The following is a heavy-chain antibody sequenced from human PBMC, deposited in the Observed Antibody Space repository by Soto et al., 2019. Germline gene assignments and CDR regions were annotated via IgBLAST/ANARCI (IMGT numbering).Heavy chain of an antibody. J-gene: IGHJ5*02. CDR2: INPSGGST. CDR3: ARDPQTTRAGPTLRLYADSNEKNWFDP. V-gene: IGHV1-46*03. D-gene: IGHD1-1*01. CDR1: GYTFTSYY. Sequence: ASVKVSCKASGYTFTSYYMHWVRLAPGQGLEWMGIINPSGGSTSYAQKFQGRVTMTRDTSTSTVYMELSSLRSEDTAVYYCARDPQTTRAGPTLRLYADSNEKNWFDPWGQGTLVTVSS.